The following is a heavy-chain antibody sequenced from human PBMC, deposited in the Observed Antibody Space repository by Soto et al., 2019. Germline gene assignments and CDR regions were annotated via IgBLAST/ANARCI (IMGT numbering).Heavy chain of an antibody. CDR2: IFHDGTT. D-gene: IGHD3-10*01. J-gene: IGHJ4*02. CDR1: GASVSYGGYS. CDR3: VRAEGLGAFF. Sequence: QLQLQESGSRLLKPSHTLSLTCAVSGASVSYGGYSWNWIRQPPGKGLEWIGNIFHDGTTFYNTSLKSRVTISVDRSKNQFSLRLNSVTAADTAVYYCVRAEGLGAFFWGQGTLVTVSS. V-gene: IGHV4-30-2*01.